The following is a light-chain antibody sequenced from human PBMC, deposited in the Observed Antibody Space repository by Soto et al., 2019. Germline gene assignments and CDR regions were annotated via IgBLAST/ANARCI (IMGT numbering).Light chain of an antibody. Sequence: DIQMTQCPSTLSASLGDRVTITGRASQSISSWLAWYQQKPGKAPKLLIYDASSLESGVPSRFSGSGSGTEFTLTISSLQPDDFATYYCQQYNSYSGFFGGGPKVDIK. V-gene: IGKV1-5*01. J-gene: IGKJ4*01. CDR1: QSISSW. CDR2: DAS. CDR3: QQYNSYSGF.